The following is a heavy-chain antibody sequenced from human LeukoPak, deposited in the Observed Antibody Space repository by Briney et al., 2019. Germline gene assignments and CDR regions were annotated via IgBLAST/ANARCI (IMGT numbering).Heavy chain of an antibody. D-gene: IGHD3-10*01. J-gene: IGHJ5*02. V-gene: IGHV4-38-2*02. CDR1: GYSISSGYY. CDR2: INRSGST. CDR3: ARDSGTTGEVKFDP. Sequence: NPSETLSLTCTVSGYSISSGYYWGRTRRPPGKGVEWIGEINRSGSTNYNPSLKSRVAISVDTSKNQFSLKLSSVTAADTAVYYCARDSGTTGEVKFDPWGQGTLVTVSS.